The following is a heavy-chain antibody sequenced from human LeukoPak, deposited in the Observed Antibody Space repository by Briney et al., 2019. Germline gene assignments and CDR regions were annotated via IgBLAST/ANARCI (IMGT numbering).Heavy chain of an antibody. V-gene: IGHV1-69*01. CDR1: GGTFSSYA. D-gene: IGHD2-2*01. CDR3: ARDLQAGSYFDY. CDR2: IIPIFGTA. J-gene: IGHJ4*02. Sequence: SVKVSCKASGGTFSSYAISWVRHAPGQGLEWMGGIIPIFGTANYAQKFQGRVTITADESTSTAYMELSSLRSEDTAVYYCARDLQAGSYFDYWGQGTLVTVSS.